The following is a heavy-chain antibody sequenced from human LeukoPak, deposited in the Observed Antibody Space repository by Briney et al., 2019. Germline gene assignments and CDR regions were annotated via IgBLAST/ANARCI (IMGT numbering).Heavy chain of an antibody. CDR2: IYHSGST. V-gene: IGHV4-38-2*01. Sequence: SETLSLTCAVSGYSISSGYYCGWIRQPPGKGLEWIGLIYHSGSTYHNPSLKRRVTISVDTSKNQFSLKLSSVTDADTAVYYCASSDYDSSAGAFDIWGQGTMVTVSS. CDR3: ASSDYDSSAGAFDI. D-gene: IGHD3-22*01. J-gene: IGHJ3*02. CDR1: GYSISSGYY.